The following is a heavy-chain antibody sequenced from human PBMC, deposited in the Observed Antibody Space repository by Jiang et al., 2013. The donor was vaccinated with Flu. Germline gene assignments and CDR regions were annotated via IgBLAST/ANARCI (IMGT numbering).Heavy chain of an antibody. D-gene: IGHD5-24*01. CDR3: AISKDGYSNYNSCFDP. Sequence: QLVESEAEVKKTGSSVKVSCKASGTSFDTYAISWVRQAPGQGLEWMGGIIPLFASPKYAQKFQGRVTITADKSTTTAYMELSSLTSEDTAVYYCAISKDGYSNYNSCFDPWGQGTQVTVSS. V-gene: IGHV1-69*06. CDR2: IIPLFASP. CDR1: GTSFDTYA. J-gene: IGHJ5*02.